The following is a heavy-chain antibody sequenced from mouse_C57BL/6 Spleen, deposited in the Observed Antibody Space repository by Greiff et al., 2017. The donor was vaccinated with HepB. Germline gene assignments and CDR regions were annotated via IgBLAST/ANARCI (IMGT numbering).Heavy chain of an antibody. J-gene: IGHJ4*01. CDR3: TRGGDYGHYYAMDY. D-gene: IGHD2-4*01. CDR2: ISSGGDYI. CDR1: GFTFSSYA. Sequence: EVKVVESGEGLVKPGGSLKLSCAASGFTFSSYAMSWVRQTPEKRLEWVAYISSGGDYIYYADTVKGRFTISRDNARNTLYLQMSSLKSEDTAMYYCTRGGDYGHYYAMDYWGQGTSVTVSS. V-gene: IGHV5-9-1*02.